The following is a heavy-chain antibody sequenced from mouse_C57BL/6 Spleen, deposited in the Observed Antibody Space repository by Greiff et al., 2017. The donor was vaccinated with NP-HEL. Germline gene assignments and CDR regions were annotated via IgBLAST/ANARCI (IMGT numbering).Heavy chain of an antibody. V-gene: IGHV1-19*01. CDR1: GYTFTDYY. CDR2: INPYNGGT. D-gene: IGHD2-1*01. CDR3: ARWGDYGNYFDY. Sequence: VQLQQSGPVLVKPGASVKMSCKASGYTFTDYYMNWVKQSHGKSLEWIGVINPYNGGTSYNQKFKGKATLTVDKSSSTAYMELNSLTSEDSAVYYCARWGDYGNYFDYWGQGTTLTVSS. J-gene: IGHJ2*01.